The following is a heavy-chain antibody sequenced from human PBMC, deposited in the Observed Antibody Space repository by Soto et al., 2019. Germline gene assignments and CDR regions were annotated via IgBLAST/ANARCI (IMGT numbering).Heavy chain of an antibody. CDR1: GDSVSSNSSA. CDR3: ARAQGFLDV. Sequence: SQNLSLTCAISGDSVSSNSSAWSWIRHSPSGGLEWLGRTYYRSKWYNEYAVSVKSRITINPDTSKNDFSLQLNSVTPEDTAVYYCARAQGFLDVWGQGITVTVS. CDR2: TYYRSKWYN. J-gene: IGHJ6*02. V-gene: IGHV6-1*01.